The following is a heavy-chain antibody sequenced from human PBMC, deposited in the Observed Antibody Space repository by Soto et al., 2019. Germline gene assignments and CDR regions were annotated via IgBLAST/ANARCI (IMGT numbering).Heavy chain of an antibody. CDR3: ARDGYDYIWGSYRHNWFDP. Sequence: SETLSLTCAVYGGSFSGYYWSWIRQHPGKGLEWIGYIYYSGSTYYNPSLKSRVTISVDTSKNQFSLKLSSVTAADTAVYYCARDGYDYIWGSYRHNWFDPWGQGTLVTVSS. J-gene: IGHJ5*02. V-gene: IGHV4-31*11. CDR2: IYYSGST. CDR1: GGSFSGYY. D-gene: IGHD3-16*02.